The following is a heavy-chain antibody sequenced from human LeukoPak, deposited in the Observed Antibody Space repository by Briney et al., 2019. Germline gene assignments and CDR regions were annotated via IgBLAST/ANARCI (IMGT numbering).Heavy chain of an antibody. CDR2: IYFGGST. J-gene: IGHJ5*02. V-gene: IGHV4-59*01. D-gene: IGHD1-1*01. CDR3: ARAMRWTSGPVELGWFDR. CDR1: GDSFSDSY. Sequence: SETLSLACSFSGDSFSDSYWTWIRRPPGGRMEWIGHIYFGGSTKYNPSLKNRVTISVDTSKNQVYLTLTSVTAADTAVYYCARAMRWTSGPVELGWFDRWGQGTLVTVSS.